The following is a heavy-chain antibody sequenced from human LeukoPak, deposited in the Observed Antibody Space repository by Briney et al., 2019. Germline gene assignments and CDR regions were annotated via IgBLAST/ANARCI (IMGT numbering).Heavy chain of an antibody. V-gene: IGHV4-59*01. J-gene: IGHJ6*04. Sequence: SETLSLTCTVSGGSISSYYWSWIQQPPGKGLEWIGYIYYSGSTNYNPSLKSRVTISVDTSKNQFSLKLSSVTAADTAVYYCARVPLGYCSSTSCPYYYYYGMDVWGKGTTVTVSS. CDR1: GGSISSYY. CDR2: IYYSGST. CDR3: ARVPLGYCSSTSCPYYYYYGMDV. D-gene: IGHD2-2*01.